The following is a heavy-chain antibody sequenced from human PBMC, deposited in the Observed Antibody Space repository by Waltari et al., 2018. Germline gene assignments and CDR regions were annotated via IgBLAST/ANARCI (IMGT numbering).Heavy chain of an antibody. CDR3: ARHIPGGYCSGGSCPNWFDP. Sequence: QVQLQESGPGLVKPSETLSLTCTVSGGSISSYYWSWIRQPPGKGLEWIGYIYYSGSTNYNPALKSRAPISVDTSKNQFSLKLSSVTAADTAVYYCARHIPGGYCSGGSCPNWFDPWGQGTLVTVSS. J-gene: IGHJ5*02. D-gene: IGHD2-15*01. CDR1: GGSISSYY. CDR2: IYYSGST. V-gene: IGHV4-59*01.